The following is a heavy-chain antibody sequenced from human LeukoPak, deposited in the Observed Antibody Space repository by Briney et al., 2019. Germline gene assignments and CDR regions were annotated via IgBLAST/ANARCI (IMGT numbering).Heavy chain of an antibody. J-gene: IGHJ4*02. CDR2: ISGSGGST. Sequence: PGGSLRLSCAASGFTFGSYAVSWVRQAPGKGLEWVSAISGSGGSTYYADSVKGRFTISRDNSKNTLYLQMNSLRVDDTAVYYCARDPPAVAANTYGWGQGTLVTVSS. CDR1: GFTFGSYA. V-gene: IGHV3-23*01. CDR3: ARDPPAVAANTYG. D-gene: IGHD6-6*01.